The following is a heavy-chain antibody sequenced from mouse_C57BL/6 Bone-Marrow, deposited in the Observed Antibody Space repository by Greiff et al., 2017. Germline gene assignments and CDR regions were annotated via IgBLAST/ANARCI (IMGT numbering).Heavy chain of an antibody. CDR1: GYTFTSYW. V-gene: IGHV1-64*01. CDR2: IHPNSGST. Sequence: VQLQQPGAELVKPGASVKLSCKASGYTFTSYWMHWVKQRPGQGLEWIGMIHPNSGSTNYNEKFKNKATLTVDKSSSTAYMQLSSLTSEDSAVYYCAREFYYYGRERDWGQGTTLTVSS. CDR3: AREFYYYGRERD. J-gene: IGHJ2*01. D-gene: IGHD1-1*01.